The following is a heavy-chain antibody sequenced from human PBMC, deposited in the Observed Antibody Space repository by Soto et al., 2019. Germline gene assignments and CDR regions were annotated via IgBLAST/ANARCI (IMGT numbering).Heavy chain of an antibody. CDR2: IYHSGST. D-gene: IGHD3-3*01. CDR1: GGSISSGGYS. J-gene: IGHJ5*02. V-gene: IGHV4-30-2*01. Sequence: QLQLQESGSGLVKPSQTLSLTCAVSGGSISSGGYSWSWIRQPPGKGLEWIGYIYHSGSTYYNPSLKSRVTISVDRSKNQFSLKLSSVTAADTAVYYCARAGSVRLWSGLQHHPSNWFDPWGQGTLVTVSS. CDR3: ARAGSVRLWSGLQHHPSNWFDP.